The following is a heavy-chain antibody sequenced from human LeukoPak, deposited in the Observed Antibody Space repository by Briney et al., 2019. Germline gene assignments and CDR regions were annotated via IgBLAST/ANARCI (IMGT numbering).Heavy chain of an antibody. CDR3: AKHQAAAALQDDAFDI. V-gene: IGHV3-23*01. D-gene: IGHD6-13*01. J-gene: IGHJ3*02. CDR2: ISGSGGST. CDR1: GFTFSSYA. Sequence: PGGSLRLSCAASGFTFSSYAMSWVRQAPGKGLEWVSAISGSGGSTYYADSVKGRFTISRDNSKNTLYLQMNSLRAEDTAVYYCAKHQAAAALQDDAFDIWGQGTMVTVSS.